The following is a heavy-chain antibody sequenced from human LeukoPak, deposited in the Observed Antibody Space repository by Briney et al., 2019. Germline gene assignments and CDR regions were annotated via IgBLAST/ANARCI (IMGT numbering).Heavy chain of an antibody. CDR3: ATTVATIAGMDH. CDR1: GFSFSNAW. Sequence: GGSLTVSCAAPGFSFSNAWVTWVRQAPGKRLEWVGRIKSIASGATIDNAAPVRGRFTVSRDDSKNMVYLHMNSLKTEDTAVYYCATTVATIAGMDHWGQGALVTVSS. V-gene: IGHV3-15*01. D-gene: IGHD5-24*01. CDR2: IKSIASGATI. J-gene: IGHJ4*02.